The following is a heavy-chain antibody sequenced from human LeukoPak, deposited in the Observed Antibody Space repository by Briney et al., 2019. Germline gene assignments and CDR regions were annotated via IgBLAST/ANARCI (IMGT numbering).Heavy chain of an antibody. CDR3: ARLGVKRSGQSYYYYGMDV. Sequence: SETLSLTCTVSGGSISSYYWSWIRQPAGKGLEWIGRIYTSGSTNYNPSLKSRVTISVDTSKNQFSLKLSSVTAADTAVYYCARLGVKRSGQSYYYYGMDVWGQGTTVTVSS. J-gene: IGHJ6*02. CDR2: IYTSGST. D-gene: IGHD1-26*01. V-gene: IGHV4-4*07. CDR1: GGSISSYY.